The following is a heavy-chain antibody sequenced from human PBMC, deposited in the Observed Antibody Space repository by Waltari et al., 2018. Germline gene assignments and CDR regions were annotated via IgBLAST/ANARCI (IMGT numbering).Heavy chain of an antibody. Sequence: EVQLVESGGGVVKPGGSLRLSCAASGFTFSSYHMNWVRQAPGSGVGWVSSISYSSSYIYYADSVKGRFTVSRDNAKSSLYLQMNSLRAEDTAVYYCARGHEYGGKADYWGQGTLVTISS. CDR2: ISYSSSYI. CDR1: GFTFSSYH. D-gene: IGHD4-17*01. CDR3: ARGHEYGGKADY. V-gene: IGHV3-21*01. J-gene: IGHJ4*02.